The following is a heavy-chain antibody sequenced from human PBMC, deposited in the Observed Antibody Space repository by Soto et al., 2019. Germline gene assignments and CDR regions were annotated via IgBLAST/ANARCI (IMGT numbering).Heavy chain of an antibody. CDR3: ASGYSSSWYY. CDR1: GYTFTSYY. V-gene: IGHV1-46*01. D-gene: IGHD6-13*01. CDR2: INPSGGST. Sequence: ASVKVSCKASGYTFTSYYMHWQRQPPGQGLEWMGIINPSGGSTSYAQKFQGRVTMTRDTSTSTVYMELSSLRSEDTAVDYGASGYSSSWYYWGQGTLVTVDS. J-gene: IGHJ4*02.